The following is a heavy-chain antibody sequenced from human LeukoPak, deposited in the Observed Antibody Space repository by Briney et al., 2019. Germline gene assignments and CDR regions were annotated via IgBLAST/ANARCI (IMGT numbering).Heavy chain of an antibody. V-gene: IGHV4-59*01. D-gene: IGHD2-2*01. J-gene: IGHJ5*02. CDR1: GGSISSYY. CDR3: ARGLPAAGFDP. CDR2: IYYSGST. Sequence: SETLSLTCTVSGGSISSYYWSWIRQPPGKGLEWIGYIYYSGSTNYNPSLKSRVTISVDTSKNQFSLKLSSVTAADTAVYYCARGLPAAGFDPWGQGTRVTGSS.